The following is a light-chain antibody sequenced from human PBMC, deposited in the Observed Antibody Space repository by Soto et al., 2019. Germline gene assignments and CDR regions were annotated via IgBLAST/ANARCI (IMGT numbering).Light chain of an antibody. J-gene: IGLJ1*01. CDR3: SSYTSRSTLVV. V-gene: IGLV2-14*01. CDR2: EVF. CDR1: SGDIGYYNY. Sequence: SVLTQPASVSGSPGQSITISCTGSSGDIGYYNYVSWYQHDPGKAPKLMISEVFNRPSGVSDRFSGSKSGNTASLPISGLQADEEADYYCSSYTSRSTLVVFGTGTKVTVL.